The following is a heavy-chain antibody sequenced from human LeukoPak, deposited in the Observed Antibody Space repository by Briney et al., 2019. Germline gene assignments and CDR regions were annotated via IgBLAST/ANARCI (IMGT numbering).Heavy chain of an antibody. CDR3: AKTLAGDGMDV. J-gene: IGHJ6*04. CDR2: ISYDGSNK. V-gene: IGHV3-30*18. CDR1: GFTFSNYG. Sequence: GGSLRLSCAASGFTFSNYGIHWVRQAPGKGLEWVALISYDGSNKYYADSVKGRFTISRDNSRNTLYLQMNSLRADDTAVYYCAKTLAGDGMDVWGKGTTVTVSP. D-gene: IGHD3-10*01.